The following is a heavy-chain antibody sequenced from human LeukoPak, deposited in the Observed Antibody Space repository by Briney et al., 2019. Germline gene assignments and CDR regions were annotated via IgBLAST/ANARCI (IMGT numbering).Heavy chain of an antibody. J-gene: IGHJ4*02. V-gene: IGHV3-23*01. CDR3: AKGSGYYDSSGSTLYYFDY. CDR2: ISGSGGNT. CDR1: GFTFSTYA. D-gene: IGHD3-22*01. Sequence: GGSLRLSCAASGFTFSTYAMTWVRQAPGKGLEWVSAISGSGGNTYYADSVKGRFTISRDNSKNTLYLQMNSLRAEDTAVYYCAKGSGYYDSSGSTLYYFDYWGQGTLVTVSS.